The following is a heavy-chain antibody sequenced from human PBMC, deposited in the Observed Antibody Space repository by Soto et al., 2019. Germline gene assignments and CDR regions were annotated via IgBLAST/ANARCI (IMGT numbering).Heavy chain of an antibody. CDR1: GFTFSSYA. Sequence: GGSLRLSCAASGFTFSSYAMSWVRQAPGKGLEWVSAISGSGGSTYYADSVKGRFTISRDNSKNTLYLQMNSLRAEDTAVYYCAKVRTSGERWLQFNRYYFDYWGQGTLVTVSS. V-gene: IGHV3-23*01. CDR3: AKVRTSGERWLQFNRYYFDY. CDR2: ISGSGGST. J-gene: IGHJ4*02. D-gene: IGHD5-12*01.